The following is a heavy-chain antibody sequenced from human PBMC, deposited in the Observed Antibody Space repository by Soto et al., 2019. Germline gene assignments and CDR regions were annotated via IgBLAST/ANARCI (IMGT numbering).Heavy chain of an antibody. CDR1: GGTFSSYA. CDR3: ARLHSGRRDGYNYQDY. CDR2: IIPIFGTA. J-gene: IGHJ4*02. Sequence: QVQLVQSGAEVKKPGSSVKVSCKASGGTFSSYAISWVRQAPGQGLEWMGGIIPIFGTANYAQKFQGRVTITADESTSTAYMELSSLRSQDTVVYYCARLHSGRRDGYNYQDYWGQGTLVTVSS. V-gene: IGHV1-69*01. D-gene: IGHD5-12*01.